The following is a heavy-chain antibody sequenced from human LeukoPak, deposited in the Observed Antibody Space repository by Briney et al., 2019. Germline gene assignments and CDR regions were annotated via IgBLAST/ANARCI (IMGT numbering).Heavy chain of an antibody. Sequence: GGSLRLSCAASGFSFSDYNMNWVRQAPGKGLEWVAYISSSSSTTHYADSVTGRFSISRDNAKSSLYLQMNSLRVEDTAVYYCARGAAAGTTDFQHWGQGTLVTVSS. D-gene: IGHD6-13*01. J-gene: IGHJ1*01. CDR1: GFSFSDYN. CDR3: ARGAAAGTTDFQH. CDR2: ISSSSSTT. V-gene: IGHV3-48*01.